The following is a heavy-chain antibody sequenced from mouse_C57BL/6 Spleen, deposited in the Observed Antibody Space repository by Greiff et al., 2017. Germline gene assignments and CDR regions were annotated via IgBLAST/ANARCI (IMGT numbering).Heavy chain of an antibody. CDR2: IYPRSGNT. V-gene: IGHV1-81*01. CDR3: ARDYYYGSSYAFDY. J-gene: IGHJ2*01. D-gene: IGHD1-1*01. Sequence: QVQLQQSGAELARPGASVKLSCKASGYTFTSYGISWVKQRTGQGLEWIGEIYPRSGNTYYNEKFKGKATLTADKSSSTAYMELRSLTSEDSAVYFCARDYYYGSSYAFDYGGQGTTLTVSS. CDR1: GYTFTSYG.